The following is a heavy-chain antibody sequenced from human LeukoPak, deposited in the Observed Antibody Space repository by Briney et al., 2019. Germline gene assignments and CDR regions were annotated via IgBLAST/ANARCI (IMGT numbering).Heavy chain of an antibody. CDR2: ISVSGGST. V-gene: IGHV3-23*01. Sequence: GGSLRLSCVASGLTFSSYAMSWVRQAPGKGLEWVSTISVSGGSTYYADCVKGRFTISRDNSKTTLYLQMNSLRAEDTAVYYCAPYCSGGSCYRYWGQGTLVTVSS. CDR1: GLTFSSYA. J-gene: IGHJ4*02. CDR3: APYCSGGSCYRY. D-gene: IGHD2-15*01.